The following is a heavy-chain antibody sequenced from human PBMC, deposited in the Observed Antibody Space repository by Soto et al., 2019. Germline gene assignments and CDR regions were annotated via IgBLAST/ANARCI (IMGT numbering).Heavy chain of an antibody. D-gene: IGHD2-8*01. Sequence: EVQLLESGGGLVQPGGSLRPSCAASGFSFSSYDMSWVRQAPGKGLEWVSGISGSGGSAYYADSVKGRFTISRDNSKNTLYVQMNSLRAEDTAIYYCAKEDDAWTNGHFDIWGQGTMVTVSS. CDR2: ISGSGGSA. V-gene: IGHV3-23*01. J-gene: IGHJ3*02. CDR1: GFSFSSYD. CDR3: AKEDDAWTNGHFDI.